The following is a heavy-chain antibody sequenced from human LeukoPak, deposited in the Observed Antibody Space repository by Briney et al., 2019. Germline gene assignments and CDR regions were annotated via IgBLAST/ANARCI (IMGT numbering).Heavy chain of an antibody. CDR2: IYSGGST. CDR1: GFTVSSNY. J-gene: IGHJ3*02. Sequence: GGSLRLSCAASGFTVSSNYMSWVRQAPGKGLERVSVIYSGGSTYYADCVKGRFTISRDNSKNTLYLQMNSLRAEDTAVYYCVRDMHYYDSSGYYYLRADAFDIWGQGTMVTVSS. D-gene: IGHD3-22*01. CDR3: VRDMHYYDSSGYYYLRADAFDI. V-gene: IGHV3-66*01.